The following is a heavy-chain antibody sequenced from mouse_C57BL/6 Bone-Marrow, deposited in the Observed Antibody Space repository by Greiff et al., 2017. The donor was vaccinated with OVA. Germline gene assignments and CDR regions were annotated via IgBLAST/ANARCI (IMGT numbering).Heavy chain of an antibody. CDR3: ARGDYYGSSSAWFAY. CDR2: IFPGSGST. V-gene: IGHV1-75*01. CDR1: GYTFTDYY. Sequence: VKLMESGPELVKPGASVKISCKASGYTFTDYYINWVKQRPGQGLEWIGWIFPGSGSTYYNEKFKGKATLTVDKSSSTAYMLLSSLTSEDSAVYFCARGDYYGSSSAWFAYWGQGTLVTVSA. D-gene: IGHD1-1*01. J-gene: IGHJ3*01.